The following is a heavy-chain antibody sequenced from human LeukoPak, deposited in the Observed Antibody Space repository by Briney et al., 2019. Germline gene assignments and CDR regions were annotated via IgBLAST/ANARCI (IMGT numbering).Heavy chain of an antibody. CDR2: INPNSGGT. J-gene: IGHJ3*02. CDR3: ARPRYCSSTSCSNAFDT. V-gene: IGHV1-2*02. Sequence: ASVKVSCKASGYTFTGYYMHWVRQAPGQGLEWMGWINPNSGGTNYAQKFQGRVTMTRDTSISTAYMELSRLRSDDTAVYYCARPRYCSSTSCSNAFDTWGQGTMVTVSS. CDR1: GYTFTGYY. D-gene: IGHD2-2*01.